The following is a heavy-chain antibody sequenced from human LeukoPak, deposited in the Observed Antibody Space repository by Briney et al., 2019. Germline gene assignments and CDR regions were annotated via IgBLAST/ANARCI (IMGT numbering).Heavy chain of an antibody. CDR2: IYSGGIYNDGTT. Sequence: GGSLRLSCAASGFTVSSNYMSWVRQAPGKGLEWVSVIYSGGIYNDGTTNYGDSVKGGFTISRDNSKNTPYLQMNSLRAEDTAVYYCARRELLGYSYGLRTFNIWGQGTTVTVSS. J-gene: IGHJ3*02. CDR1: GFTVSSNY. CDR3: ARRELLGYSYGLRTFNI. D-gene: IGHD5-18*01. V-gene: IGHV3-66*04.